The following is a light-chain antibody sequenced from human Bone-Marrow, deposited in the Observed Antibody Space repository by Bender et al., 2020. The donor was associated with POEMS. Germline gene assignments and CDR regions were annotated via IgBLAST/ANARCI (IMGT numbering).Light chain of an antibody. CDR3: SSYTTSTTL. V-gene: IGLV2-14*03. CDR2: DVN. CDR1: SSDIVGYNY. J-gene: IGLJ1*01. Sequence: QSALTQPASVSGSPGQSITISCTGTSSDIVGYNYVSWYQHHPGKAPKLMIYDVNSRPSGVSDRFSGSMSGNTASLTIYGLQAEDEADYYCSSYTTSTTLFGTGTKVTVL.